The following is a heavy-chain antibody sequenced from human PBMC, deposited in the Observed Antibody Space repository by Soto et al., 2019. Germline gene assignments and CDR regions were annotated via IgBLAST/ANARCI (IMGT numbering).Heavy chain of an antibody. D-gene: IGHD3-16*02. CDR1: GGSVNTADYY. V-gene: IGHV4-30-4*01. Sequence: QVQLQESGPGLVKPSQTLSLTCTVSGGSVNTADYYWTWIRQSPGKGLEWIVNIDYDGSAYPNPSLTSRVTASVDTSQDQFSLTLFSVTAADTAVYYCARRMRDTYQYYNWFDPWGQGTLVTVSS. CDR3: ARRMRDTYQYYNWFDP. J-gene: IGHJ5*02. CDR2: IDYDGSA.